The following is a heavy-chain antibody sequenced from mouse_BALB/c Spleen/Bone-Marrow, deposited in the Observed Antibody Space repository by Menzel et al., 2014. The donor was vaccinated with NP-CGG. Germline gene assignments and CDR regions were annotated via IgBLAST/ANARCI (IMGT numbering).Heavy chain of an antibody. J-gene: IGHJ3*01. D-gene: IGHD1-1*01. CDR3: ASYYYGNYGFAY. CDR2: IDPANGNT. CDR1: GFNIKDTY. V-gene: IGHV14-3*02. Sequence: EVQLQQSGAELVKPGASVKLSCTAFGFNIKDTYMHWAKQRPEQGLEWIGRIDPANGNTKYDPKFQGKATITADTSSNTAYLQLSSLTSEDTAVYYCASYYYGNYGFAYWGQGTLVTVSA.